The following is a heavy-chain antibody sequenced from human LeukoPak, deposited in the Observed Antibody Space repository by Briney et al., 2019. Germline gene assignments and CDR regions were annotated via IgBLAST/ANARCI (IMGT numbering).Heavy chain of an antibody. CDR3: ARALGYCGSTKCNYGLDV. V-gene: IGHV4-30-4*01. D-gene: IGHD2-2*01. CDR1: GGSISSGDFY. J-gene: IGHJ6*02. CDR2: IYYSGGT. Sequence: SETLSLTCTVSGGSISSGDFYWSWIRQPPGKGLEWIGYIYYSGGTYYNPSLKSRVTISVDTSKNEFSLKLSSVTAADTAVYYCARALGYCGSTKCNYGLDVWGQGTTVTVSS.